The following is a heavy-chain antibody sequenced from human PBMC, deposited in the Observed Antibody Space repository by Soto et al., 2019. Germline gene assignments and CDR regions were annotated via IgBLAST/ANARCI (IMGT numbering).Heavy chain of an antibody. V-gene: IGHV4-59*01. Sequence: QVQLQESGPGLVKHSETLSLTCTVSGGSITSYYWNWIRQPPGKGLEWIGYIYYSGSTNYNPSLQSRVTISLDTSKNHFSLKLSSVTAADTAVYYCARGDSGWYFDSWGQGTRVTVSS. D-gene: IGHD6-19*01. CDR2: IYYSGST. CDR3: ARGDSGWYFDS. J-gene: IGHJ4*02. CDR1: GGSITSYY.